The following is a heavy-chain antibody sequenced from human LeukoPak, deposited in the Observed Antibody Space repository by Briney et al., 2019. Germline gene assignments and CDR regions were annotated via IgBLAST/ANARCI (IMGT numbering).Heavy chain of an antibody. J-gene: IGHJ4*02. CDR3: VRGGPTGALDY. D-gene: IGHD7-27*01. CDR1: GFTFSSYW. V-gene: IGHV3-7*01. CDR2: IQEDGSET. Sequence: GGSLRLSCAAPGFTFSSYWMTWVRQAPGTGLEWVANIQEDGSETYYVDSVKGRFTISRDNAKNSLYLQMNSLRAEDTAVYYCVRGGPTGALDYWGQGTLGTVSS.